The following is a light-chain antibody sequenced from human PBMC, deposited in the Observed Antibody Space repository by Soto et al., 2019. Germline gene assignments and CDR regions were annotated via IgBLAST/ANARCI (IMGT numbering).Light chain of an antibody. V-gene: IGKV3-20*01. Sequence: EIVLTQSPGTLSLSPGERATLSCRTSHSVDSTHLAWYQQKTGQAPRLLIYGASGRATGIPDRFGGSGSGTDFTLTISRLEPEDLAVNYFPHYGDSRTFGQGTTVEVK. CDR3: PHYGDSRT. J-gene: IGKJ1*01. CDR1: HSVDSTH. CDR2: GAS.